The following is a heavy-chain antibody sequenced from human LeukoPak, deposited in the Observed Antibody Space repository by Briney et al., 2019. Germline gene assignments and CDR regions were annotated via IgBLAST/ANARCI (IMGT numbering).Heavy chain of an antibody. CDR3: ARTSGSYPINDVDY. J-gene: IGHJ4*02. D-gene: IGHD1-26*01. V-gene: IGHV3-30*03. Sequence: GRSLRLSCAASGFTFSSYGMHWVRQAPGKGLGWVAVISYDGSDKYYADSVKGRFTISRDNSRNTLYLQMNTLRAEDTAVYYCARTSGSYPINDVDYWGQGTLVTVSS. CDR1: GFTFSSYG. CDR2: ISYDGSDK.